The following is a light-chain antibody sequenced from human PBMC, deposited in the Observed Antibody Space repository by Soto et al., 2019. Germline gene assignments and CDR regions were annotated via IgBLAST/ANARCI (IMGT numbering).Light chain of an antibody. Sequence: DIQMTQSPSTLSAAVGDRVTITCRASQSISSWLAWYQQKPGKAPKLLIYDASSLESGVPSRFSGSGSGTEVTLTISSLQPDEFATYYCQQYNSYPLTFGQGTKVEIK. V-gene: IGKV1-5*01. CDR3: QQYNSYPLT. CDR2: DAS. CDR1: QSISSW. J-gene: IGKJ1*01.